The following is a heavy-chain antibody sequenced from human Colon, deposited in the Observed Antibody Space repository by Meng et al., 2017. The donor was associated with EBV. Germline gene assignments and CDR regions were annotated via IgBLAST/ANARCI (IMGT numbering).Heavy chain of an antibody. CDR3: ARVSSGWDYFDY. CDR1: GGSVSSGGYY. J-gene: IGHJ4*02. Sequence: QVQLQESGPGLVNPSQTLSLTCTVSGGSVSSGGYYWTWIRQHPGKCLEWFGHIYYSGSTFYNPSLKRRVIISIDTSKNQFSLNLRSVTAADTAVYYCARVSSGWDYFDYWGQGTLVTVSS. CDR2: IYYSGST. D-gene: IGHD6-19*01. V-gene: IGHV4-31*03.